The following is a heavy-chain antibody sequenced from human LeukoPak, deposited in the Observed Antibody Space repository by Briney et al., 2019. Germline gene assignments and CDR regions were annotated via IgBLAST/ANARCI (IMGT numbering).Heavy chain of an antibody. J-gene: IGHJ4*02. D-gene: IGHD3-9*01. Sequence: GGSLRLSCAASGFTFSSYSMKWVRQAPGKGLEWVSFISSSSSYIYYADSVKGRFTISRDNAKNSLYLQMNSLRAEDTAVYYCASAYYDILGGHFDYWGQGTLVTVSS. CDR1: GFTFSSYS. V-gene: IGHV3-21*04. CDR3: ASAYYDILGGHFDY. CDR2: ISSSSSYI.